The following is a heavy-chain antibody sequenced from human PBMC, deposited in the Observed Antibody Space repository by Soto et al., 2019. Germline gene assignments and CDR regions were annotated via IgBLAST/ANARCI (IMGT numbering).Heavy chain of an antibody. J-gene: IGHJ6*03. Sequence: EVQLVESGGGLVQPGGSLRLSCAAAGFTFSRYWMHWVRQVPGKGPMWLSRINSDGSSISYTDSVNGRFTISRDNAKNTLYLQMNSLRAEDTAIYYCARDLENDGNYYMDVWGSGTTVPSP. D-gene: IGHD3-3*01. CDR2: INSDGSSI. V-gene: IGHV3-74*01. CDR1: GFTFSRYW. CDR3: ARDLENDGNYYMDV.